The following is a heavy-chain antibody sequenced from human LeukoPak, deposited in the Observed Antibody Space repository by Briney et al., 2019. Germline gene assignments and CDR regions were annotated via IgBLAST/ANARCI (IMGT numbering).Heavy chain of an antibody. CDR2: ISSSSSYI. V-gene: IGHV3-21*01. CDR3: AREKDDSSGYYDY. J-gene: IGHJ4*02. Sequence: GGSLRLSCAAPGFTFSSYSMNWVRQAPGKGLEWVSSISSSSSYIYYADSVKGRFTISRDNAKNSLYLQMNSLRAEDTAVYYCAREKDDSSGYYDYWGQGTLVTVSS. D-gene: IGHD3-22*01. CDR1: GFTFSSYS.